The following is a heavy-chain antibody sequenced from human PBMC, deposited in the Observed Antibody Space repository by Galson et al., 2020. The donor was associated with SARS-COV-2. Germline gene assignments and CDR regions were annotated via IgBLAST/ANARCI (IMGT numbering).Heavy chain of an antibody. CDR2: ISWNSGSI. V-gene: IGHV3-9*01. D-gene: IGHD3-10*01. CDR1: GFTFDDYA. Sequence: GGSLRLSCAASGFTFDDYAMHWVRQAPGKGLEWVSGISWNSGSIGYADSVKGRFTISRDNAKNSLYLQMNSLRAEDTALYYCAKFMGRGWFDPWGQGTLVTVSS. CDR3: AKFMGRGWFDP. J-gene: IGHJ5*02.